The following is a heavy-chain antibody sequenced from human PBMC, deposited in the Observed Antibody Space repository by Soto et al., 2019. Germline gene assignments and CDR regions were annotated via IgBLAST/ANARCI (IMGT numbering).Heavy chain of an antibody. CDR3: AKDEFAVTYYDDSGGFPSAYGMDV. CDR2: IWYDGSNK. CDR1: GFTFSSYG. V-gene: IGHV3-30*02. Sequence: GGSLRLSCAASGFTFSSYGMHWVRQAPGKGLEWVAVIWYDGSNKYYADSLKGRVTTSRDNSKKTLYLQMNSLRAEETAVDYGAKDEFAVTYYDDSGGFPSAYGMDVWGQGTTVTVSS. D-gene: IGHD3-22*01. J-gene: IGHJ6*02.